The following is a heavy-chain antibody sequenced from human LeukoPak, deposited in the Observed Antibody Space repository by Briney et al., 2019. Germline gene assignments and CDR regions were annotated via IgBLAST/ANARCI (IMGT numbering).Heavy chain of an antibody. CDR2: IYYSGST. V-gene: IGHV4-39*07. CDR1: GGSISTSSYY. CDR3: ARNLITEQLVLNF. D-gene: IGHD6-13*01. Sequence: SETLSLTCTVSGGSISTSSYYWGWIRQPPGKGLEWIGNIYYSGSTYYNPSLKSRVAIAVDTSKNQFSLNLRSVTPEDTAVYYCARNLITEQLVLNFWGQGTLVTVSS. J-gene: IGHJ4*02.